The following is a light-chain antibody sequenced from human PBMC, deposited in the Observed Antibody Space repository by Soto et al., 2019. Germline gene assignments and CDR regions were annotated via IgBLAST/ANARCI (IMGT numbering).Light chain of an antibody. J-gene: IGKJ1*01. CDR3: QKYNSAPQT. CDR1: QGISNY. V-gene: IGKV1-27*01. CDR2: AAS. Sequence: DIQMTQYPSSLSASVGDRVTITCRASQGISNYLAWYQQKPGKVPKVLIYAASTLQSGVPSRFSGSGSGTDFTLTISSLQPEDVATYYRQKYNSAPQTFVQGTKVEIK.